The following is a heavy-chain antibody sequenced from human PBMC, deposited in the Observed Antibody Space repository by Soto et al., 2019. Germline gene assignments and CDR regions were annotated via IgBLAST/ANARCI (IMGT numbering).Heavy chain of an antibody. CDR1: GFTFTGYV. CDR2: ISTTTNYK. V-gene: IGHV3-21*01. CDR3: ERDVGVQLPFDF. J-gene: IGHJ4*02. D-gene: IGHD1-1*01. Sequence: EVQMVPSRGGLVKPGGSLRLSCAASGFTFTGYVTNWFRQAPGKGLKWLSSISTTTNYKYYAASVKGRFTISRDSGKNSLYLKMNSLRDADTSVYYCERDVGVQLPFDFWGQGTQVTVSS.